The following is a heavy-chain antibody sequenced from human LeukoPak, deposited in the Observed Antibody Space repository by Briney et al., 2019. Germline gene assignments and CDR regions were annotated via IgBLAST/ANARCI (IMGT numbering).Heavy chain of an antibody. J-gene: IGHJ4*02. D-gene: IGHD3-10*01. CDR2: IRLDGSNK. Sequence: PGGSLRLSCAASGVTFSSYGMHWVRQAPGKGLEWVAFIRLDGSNKYYADSVKGRFTISRDNSKSTLYLQMNSLRAEDTAVYFCAKDQYYYGSGSSCFDYWGQGTLVTVSS. V-gene: IGHV3-30*02. CDR3: AKDQYYYGSGSSCFDY. CDR1: GVTFSSYG.